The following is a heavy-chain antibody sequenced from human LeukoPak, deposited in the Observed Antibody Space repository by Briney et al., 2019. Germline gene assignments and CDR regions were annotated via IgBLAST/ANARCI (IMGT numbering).Heavy chain of an antibody. CDR1: RGTFSNYT. CDR2: IIPLFGTP. D-gene: IGHD1/OR15-1a*01. Sequence: SVTVSCKASRGTFSNYTIRWVRQAPGQGLEWMGGIIPLFGTPTYAQKLQGRVTIIADKSTSTAYMDLSSLRSDYTAVYYCATDHRENNYAYYFDYWGQGTLVTVSS. CDR3: ATDHRENNYAYYFDY. V-gene: IGHV1-69*06. J-gene: IGHJ4*02.